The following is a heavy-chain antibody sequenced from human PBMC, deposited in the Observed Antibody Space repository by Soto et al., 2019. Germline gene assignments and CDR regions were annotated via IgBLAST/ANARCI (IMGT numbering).Heavy chain of an antibody. Sequence: PGGSLRLSCAASGFTFSSYAMSWVRQAPGKGLEWVSAISGSGGSTYYADSVKGRFTISRDNSKNTLYLQMNSLRAEDTAVYYCAKYPIDRRSKPDCSSTSCYASYFDYWGQGTLVTVSS. CDR2: ISGSGGST. CDR3: AKYPIDRRSKPDCSSTSCYASYFDY. J-gene: IGHJ4*02. V-gene: IGHV3-23*01. CDR1: GFTFSSYA. D-gene: IGHD2-2*01.